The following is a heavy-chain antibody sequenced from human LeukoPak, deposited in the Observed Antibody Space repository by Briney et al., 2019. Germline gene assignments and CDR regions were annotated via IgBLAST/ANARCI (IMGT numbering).Heavy chain of an antibody. D-gene: IGHD3-22*01. CDR3: ARGTEVYYDSSSYYSY. CDR2: TNWIGGST. V-gene: IGHV3-20*04. Sequence: PGGSLRLSCVASGFTFDDYGMGWVRQVPGKGLEWVSGTNWIGGSTGYADSVKGRFTISRDNAKNSLYLQMNSLRAEDTAFYYCARGTEVYYDSSSYYSYWGQGTLVTVSS. J-gene: IGHJ4*02. CDR1: GFTFDDYG.